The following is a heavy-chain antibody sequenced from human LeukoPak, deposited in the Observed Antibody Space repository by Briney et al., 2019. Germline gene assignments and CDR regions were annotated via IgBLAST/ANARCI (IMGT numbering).Heavy chain of an antibody. D-gene: IGHD2-8*01. J-gene: IGHJ3*02. Sequence: SETLSLTCAVYGGSFSGYYWSWIRQPPGKGLEWIGEINHSGSINYNPSLKSRVTISVDTSKNQFSLKLSSVTAADTAVYYCARGPSGVAFIWGQGTMVTVSS. CDR2: INHSGSI. CDR3: ARGPSGVAFI. CDR1: GGSFSGYY. V-gene: IGHV4-34*01.